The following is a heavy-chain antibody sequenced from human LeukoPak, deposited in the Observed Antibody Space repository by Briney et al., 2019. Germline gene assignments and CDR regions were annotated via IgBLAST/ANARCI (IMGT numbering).Heavy chain of an antibody. CDR2: IIPIFGTA. CDR3: ARAYCSSTSCHINNWFDP. CDR1: GGTFSSYA. J-gene: IGHJ5*02. V-gene: IGHV1-69*05. Sequence: SVKVSCKASGGTFSSYAISWVRQAPGQGLERMGGIIPIFGTANYAQKFQGRVTITTDESTSTAYMELSSLRSEDTAVYYCARAYCSSTSCHINNWFDPWGQGTLVTVSS. D-gene: IGHD2-2*02.